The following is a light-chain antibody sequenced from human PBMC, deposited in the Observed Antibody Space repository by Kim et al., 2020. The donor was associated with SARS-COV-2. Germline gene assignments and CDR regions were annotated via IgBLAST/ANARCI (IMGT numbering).Light chain of an antibody. V-gene: IGKV3-15*01. CDR1: QNVNSN. J-gene: IGKJ4*01. CDR2: DAS. CDR3: QQYNNWPRT. Sequence: EIAMTQSPATLSVSPGERATLSCRASQNVNSNLVWYQQKPGHAPRLLIYDASARATGIPDRFSGSGSGTEFTLTIRSLQPEDFAIYYCQQYNNWPRTFGGGTKVEI.